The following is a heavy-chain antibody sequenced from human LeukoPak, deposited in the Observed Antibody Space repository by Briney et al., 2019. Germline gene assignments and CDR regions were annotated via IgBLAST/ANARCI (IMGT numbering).Heavy chain of an antibody. D-gene: IGHD1-26*01. CDR1: GGSISSYY. V-gene: IGHV4-4*07. CDR3: ASANGIVGATTGRGAFDI. J-gene: IGHJ3*02. CDR2: IYTSGST. Sequence: KPSETLSLTCTVSGGSISSYYWSWIRQPAGKGLEWIGRIYTSGSTNYNPSLKSRVTISVDTSKNQFSLKLSSVTAADTAVYYCASANGIVGATTGRGAFDIWGQGTMVTVSS.